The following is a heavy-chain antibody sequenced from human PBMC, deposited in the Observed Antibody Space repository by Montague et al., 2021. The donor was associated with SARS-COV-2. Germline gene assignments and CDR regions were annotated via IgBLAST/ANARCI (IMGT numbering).Heavy chain of an antibody. CDR2: IFKSGDT. V-gene: IGHV4-59*08. CDR3: ARYYERSLDV. J-gene: IGHJ6*02. D-gene: IGHD3-16*01. CDR1: GGSITNDD. Sequence: SETLSLTCTVSGGSITNDDWSWIRQPPGKGLEWIVNIFKSGDTDYNPSLRSRVIISLDTSKSQFSLKVTSVTAADTAAYYCARYYERSLDVWGQGTTVTVSS.